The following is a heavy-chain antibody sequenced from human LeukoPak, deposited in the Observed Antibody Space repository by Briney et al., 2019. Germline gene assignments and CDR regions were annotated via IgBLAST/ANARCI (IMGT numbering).Heavy chain of an antibody. CDR1: GFTFSTYN. CDR3: AELGITMIGGV. Sequence: GGSLRLSCAASGFTFSTYNMNWVRQAPGKGLEWVSSITSSSSYTFYADSVKGRFTISRDNAKSSLYLQMNSLRAEDTAVYYCAELGITMIGGVWGKGTTVTISS. V-gene: IGHV3-21*01. J-gene: IGHJ6*04. CDR2: ITSSSSYT. D-gene: IGHD3-10*02.